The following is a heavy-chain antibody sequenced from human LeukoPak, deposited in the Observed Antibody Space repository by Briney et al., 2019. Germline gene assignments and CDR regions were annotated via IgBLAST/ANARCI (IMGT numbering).Heavy chain of an antibody. CDR3: ASGLPQDWFDP. J-gene: IGHJ5*02. Sequence: ASVTVSCKASGGTFSSYAISWVRQAPGQGLEWMGGIIPIFGTANYAQKFQGRVTITTDESTSTAYMELSSLRSEDTAVYYCASGLPQDWFDPWGQGTLVTVSS. CDR1: GGTFSSYA. CDR2: IIPIFGTA. V-gene: IGHV1-69*05. D-gene: IGHD3/OR15-3a*01.